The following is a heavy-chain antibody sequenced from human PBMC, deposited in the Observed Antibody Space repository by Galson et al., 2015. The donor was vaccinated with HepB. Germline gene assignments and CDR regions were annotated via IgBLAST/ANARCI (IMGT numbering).Heavy chain of an antibody. J-gene: IGHJ3*02. CDR3: ARGGYSSSYTSGAFDI. V-gene: IGHV1-46*01. Sequence: SVKVSCKASGYTFTSYHMIWVRQAPGQGLEWMGLINPSGGSTSYAQKFQGRVTMTRDTSTSTVYTELSSLRSDDTAVYYCARGGYSSSYTSGAFDIWGQGTMVTVSS. CDR2: INPSGGST. D-gene: IGHD6-13*01. CDR1: GYTFTSYH.